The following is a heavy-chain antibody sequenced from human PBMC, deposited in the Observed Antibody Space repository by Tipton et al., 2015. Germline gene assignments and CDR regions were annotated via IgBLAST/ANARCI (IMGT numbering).Heavy chain of an antibody. Sequence: SLRLSCAASGFTFKDYGMHWVRQAPGKGLEWVSLIWYDGSHKDYVDSVKGRFTISRDNSKNMVYLQMSSLRPEDTAVYYCAKNHYDSSGYYYRVYFDYWGQGTLVTVSS. CDR2: IWYDGSHK. CDR1: GFTFKDYG. D-gene: IGHD3-22*01. V-gene: IGHV3-33*03. J-gene: IGHJ4*02. CDR3: AKNHYDSSGYYYRVYFDY.